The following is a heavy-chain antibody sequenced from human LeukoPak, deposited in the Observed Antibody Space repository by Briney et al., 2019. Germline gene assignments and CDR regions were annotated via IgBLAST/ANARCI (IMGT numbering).Heavy chain of an antibody. V-gene: IGHV4-39*01. CDR1: GGSISSSSYY. J-gene: IGHJ5*02. D-gene: IGHD1-26*01. CDR2: IYYSGST. Sequence: SETLSLTCTVSGGSISSSSYYWGWIRQPPGKGLEWIGSIYYSGSTYYNPSLKSRVTISVDTSKNQFSLKLSSVTAADTAVYYCARPSGSYSRRFDPWGQGTLVTVSS. CDR3: ARPSGSYSRRFDP.